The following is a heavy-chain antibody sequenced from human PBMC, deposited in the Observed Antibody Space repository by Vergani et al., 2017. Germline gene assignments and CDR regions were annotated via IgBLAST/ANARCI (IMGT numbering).Heavy chain of an antibody. CDR3: AREGVVPAACFDY. D-gene: IGHD2-2*01. CDR1: GFTFSSYA. J-gene: IGHJ4*02. V-gene: IGHV3-30-3*01. Sequence: VQLVESGGDLVKPGGSLRLSCAAPGFTFSSYAMHWVRQAPGKGLEWVAVISYDGSNKYYADSVKGRFTISRDNSKNTLYLQMNSLRAEDTAVYYCAREGVVPAACFDYWGQGTLVTVSS. CDR2: ISYDGSNK.